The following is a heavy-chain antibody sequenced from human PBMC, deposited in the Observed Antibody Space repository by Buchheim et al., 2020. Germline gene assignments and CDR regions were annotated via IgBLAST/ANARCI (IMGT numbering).Heavy chain of an antibody. J-gene: IGHJ4*02. CDR1: GGSFSGYY. D-gene: IGHD4-17*01. CDR2: INHSGST. CDR3: ARMGGHDYGDYGIFDY. Sequence: QVQLQESGPGLVKPSETLSLTCAVYGGSFSGYYWSWIRQPPGKGLEWIGEINHSGSTNYNPSLKSRVTISVDTSKNQFSLKLSSVTAADTAVYYCARMGGHDYGDYGIFDYWGQGTL. V-gene: IGHV4-34*01.